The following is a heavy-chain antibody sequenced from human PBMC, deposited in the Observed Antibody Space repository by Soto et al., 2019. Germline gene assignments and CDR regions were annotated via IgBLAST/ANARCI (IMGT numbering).Heavy chain of an antibody. Sequence: GGSLRLSCAASGFTFSNYAMTWVRQAPGRGLEWVSFITGGGDTAYYADSVKGRFTISRDNSKNTLYLQMNSLRAEDTALYYCAKRDRSNWSYFDYWGQGTLVTVSS. V-gene: IGHV3-23*01. CDR3: AKRDRSNWSYFDY. CDR2: ITGGGDTA. J-gene: IGHJ4*02. D-gene: IGHD1-20*01. CDR1: GFTFSNYA.